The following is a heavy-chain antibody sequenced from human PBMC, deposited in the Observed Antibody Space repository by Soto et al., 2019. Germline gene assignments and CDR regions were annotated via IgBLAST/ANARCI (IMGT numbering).Heavy chain of an antibody. V-gene: IGHV3-66*01. J-gene: IGHJ6*02. CDR3: ARDMKNYYYYYGMDV. CDR1: GFTVSSNY. D-gene: IGHD3-16*01. Sequence: GGSLRLSCAASGFTVSSNYMSWVRQAPGKGLEWVSVIYSGGSTYYADSVKGRFTISRDNSKNTLYLQMNSLRAEDTAVYYCARDMKNYYYYYGMDVWGQGTTVTVSS. CDR2: IYSGGST.